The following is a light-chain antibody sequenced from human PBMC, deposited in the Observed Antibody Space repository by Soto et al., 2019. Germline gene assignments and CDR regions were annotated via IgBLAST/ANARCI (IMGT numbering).Light chain of an antibody. CDR2: DAS. Sequence: EIVLTQSPATLSLSPGERATLSCRASQSVSSYLAWYQQKPGQAPRLLIYDASNRATGIPARFSGSGSGTDFTLTITSLEPEDFAVYYCQQYGSSLFTVGHGTKVDIK. V-gene: IGKV3-11*01. CDR3: QQYGSSLFT. J-gene: IGKJ3*01. CDR1: QSVSSY.